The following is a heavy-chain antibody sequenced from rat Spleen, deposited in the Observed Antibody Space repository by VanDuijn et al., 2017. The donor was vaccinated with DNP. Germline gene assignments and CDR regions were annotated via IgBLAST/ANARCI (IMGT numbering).Heavy chain of an antibody. V-gene: IGHV5-7*01. CDR2: IIYDGSST. J-gene: IGHJ2*01. CDR1: GFTFSDYV. CDR3: ARHGTQQCFDY. Sequence: EVQLVESGGGLVQPGRSLKLSCAASGFTFSDYVMAWVRQAPKKGLEWVATIIYDGSSTYYRNSVKGRFTISRDNAKSTLSLQIDSLRSDDTATYYCARHGTQQCFDYWGQGVLVTVSS. D-gene: IGHD1-1*01.